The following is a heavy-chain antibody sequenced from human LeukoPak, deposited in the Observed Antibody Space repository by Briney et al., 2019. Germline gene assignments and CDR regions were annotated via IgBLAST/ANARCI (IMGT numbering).Heavy chain of an antibody. J-gene: IGHJ4*02. Sequence: SETLSLTCAVYGGSFSGYYWSWIRQPPGKGLEWIGEINHSGSTNYNPSLKSRVTISVDTSKTQFSLKLTSVTAADTAIYYCARVVYSGSWGYFDYWGQGILVTVSS. V-gene: IGHV4-34*01. CDR1: GGSFSGYY. CDR2: INHSGST. D-gene: IGHD3-10*01. CDR3: ARVVYSGSWGYFDY.